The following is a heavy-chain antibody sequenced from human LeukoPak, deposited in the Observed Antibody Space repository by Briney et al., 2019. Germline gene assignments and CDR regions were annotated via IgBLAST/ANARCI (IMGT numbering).Heavy chain of an antibody. D-gene: IGHD6-19*01. CDR3: ARDLGSSGV. CDR2: ISYDGSNK. CDR1: GFTFSSYG. J-gene: IGHJ4*02. V-gene: IGHV3-30*03. Sequence: PGRSLRLSCAASGFTFSSYGMHWVRQAPGKGLEWVAVISYDGSNKYYPDSVKGRFTISRDNSKNTLYLQMNSLRAEDTAVYYCARDLGSSGVWGQGTLVTVSS.